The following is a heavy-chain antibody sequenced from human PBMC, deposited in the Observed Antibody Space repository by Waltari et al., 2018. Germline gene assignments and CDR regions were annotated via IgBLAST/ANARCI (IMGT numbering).Heavy chain of an antibody. V-gene: IGHV3-21*01. CDR1: GFTFSSYS. CDR2: ISSSSSYI. J-gene: IGHJ4*02. CDR3: ARGATVTTNFDY. Sequence: EVQLVESGGGLVKPGGSLRLSCAASGFTFSSYSMNWVRQAPGMGLEWVSSISSSSSYIYYADSVKGRFTISRDNAKNSLYLQMNSLRAEDTAVYYCARGATVTTNFDYWGQGTLVTVSS. D-gene: IGHD4-17*01.